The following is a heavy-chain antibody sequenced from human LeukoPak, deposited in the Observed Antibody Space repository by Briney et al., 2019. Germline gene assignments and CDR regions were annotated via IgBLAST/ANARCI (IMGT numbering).Heavy chain of an antibody. V-gene: IGHV3-53*01. CDR3: ASHYCSAGSCYFEG. D-gene: IGHD2-8*02. Sequence: GGSLRLSCVVSGFSISYNYMSWVRQAPGKGLEWVSVIYSAGDSYYGDAVKGRFIISKDNSKNTVYLQMNRLRPEDTAVYYCASHYCSAGSCYFEGWGQGTLVTVSS. CDR2: IYSAGDS. CDR1: GFSISYNY. J-gene: IGHJ4*02.